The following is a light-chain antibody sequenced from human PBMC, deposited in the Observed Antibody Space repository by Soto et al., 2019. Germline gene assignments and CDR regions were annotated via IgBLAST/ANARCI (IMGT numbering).Light chain of an antibody. J-gene: IGKJ1*01. Sequence: EIVMTQSPATLSVSPGERATLSCRASQSVRSNLAWYQQKPGQAPRLLIYGASSRATGIPDRFSGSGSGTEFSLTISGLQSEDFAVYYCQQYNNWWTFGQGTKVDIK. V-gene: IGKV3-15*01. CDR3: QQYNNWWT. CDR1: QSVRSN. CDR2: GAS.